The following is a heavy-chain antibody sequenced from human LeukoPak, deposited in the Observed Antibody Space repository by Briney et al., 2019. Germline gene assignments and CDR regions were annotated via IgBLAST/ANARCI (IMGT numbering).Heavy chain of an antibody. CDR1: GYTFTGYY. J-gene: IGHJ4*02. Sequence: ASVKVSCKASGYTFTGYYMHWVRQAPGQGLEWMGWINPNSGGTNYAQKFQGRVTMTRDTSISTAYMELSRLRSDDTAVYYCARVDPTQIAVLDYWGQGTLVTVSS. CDR3: ARVDPTQIAVLDY. V-gene: IGHV1-2*02. CDR2: INPNSGGT. D-gene: IGHD6-19*01.